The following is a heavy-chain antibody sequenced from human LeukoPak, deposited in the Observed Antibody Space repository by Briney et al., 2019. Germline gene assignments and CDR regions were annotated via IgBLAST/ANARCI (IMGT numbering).Heavy chain of an antibody. D-gene: IGHD3-3*01. J-gene: IGHJ4*02. CDR3: AKDLGWLIYRGELDY. CDR1: GFTFSSYG. Sequence: GGSLRLSCAASGFTFSSYGMHWVRQAPGKGLEWVAVIWYDGSNKYYADSVKGRFTISRDNSKNTLYLQMNSLRAEDTAVYYCAKDLGWLIYRGELDYWGQGTLVTVSS. V-gene: IGHV3-33*06. CDR2: IWYDGSNK.